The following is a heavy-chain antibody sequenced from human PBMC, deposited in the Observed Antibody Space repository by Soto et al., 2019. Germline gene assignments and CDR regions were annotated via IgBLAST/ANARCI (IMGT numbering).Heavy chain of an antibody. V-gene: IGHV1-46*01. Sequence: ASVKVSCKXSGYRFIGGFFPWMQQAPGEGLEWMGVMYPSNAATTYAQKFQGRVTMTRDTSTSTAYMQLGSLRSDDTAVYYCARDGGHWDFDYWGQGTLVTVSS. D-gene: IGHD3-16*01. CDR3: ARDGGHWDFDY. CDR1: GYRFIGGF. CDR2: MYPSNAAT. J-gene: IGHJ4*02.